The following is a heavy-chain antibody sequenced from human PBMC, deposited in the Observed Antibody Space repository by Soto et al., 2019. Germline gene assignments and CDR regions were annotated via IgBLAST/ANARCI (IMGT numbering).Heavy chain of an antibody. CDR3: ARDRFGQREGYFEN. CDR1: GFTFSRYA. J-gene: IGHJ4*02. CDR2: ISYDGANK. V-gene: IGHV3-30-3*01. Sequence: QVQLVESGGGVVQPGRSLRLSCAASGFTFSRYAMHWVRQAPGKGLECVAAISYDGANKNYADSVKGRFTISRDNSNNTVYVQMSSLRPDDTAIYSCARDRFGQREGYFENWGQGILVTVSS. D-gene: IGHD3-16*01.